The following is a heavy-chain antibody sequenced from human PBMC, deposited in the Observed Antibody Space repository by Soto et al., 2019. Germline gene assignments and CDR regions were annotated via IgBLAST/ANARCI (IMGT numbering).Heavy chain of an antibody. CDR1: GYTFTSYY. CDR2: INPSGGST. D-gene: IGHD3-16*01. J-gene: IGHJ6*03. V-gene: IGHV1-46*03. CDR3: ARDLGLGELRTNYYYYYMDV. Sequence: QVQLVQSGAEVKKPGASVKVSCKASGYTFTSYYMHWVRQAPGQGLEWMGIINPSGGSTSYAQKFQGRVTMTRDTSTSTVYMELSSLRSEDTAVYYCARDLGLGELRTNYYYYYMDVWGKGTTVTVSS.